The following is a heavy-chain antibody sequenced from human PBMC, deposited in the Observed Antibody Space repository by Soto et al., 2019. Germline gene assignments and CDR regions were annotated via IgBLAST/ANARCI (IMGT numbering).Heavy chain of an antibody. CDR1: GYSISSGYY. CDR3: ARRSRDYFHY. V-gene: IGHV4-38-2*01. J-gene: IGHJ4*02. Sequence: SATLSLTCAVSGYSISSGYYWGWIRQPPGKGLEWIGSIYHSGSTYYNPSLKSRVTISVDTSKNQFSLKLSSVTAADTAVYYCARRSRDYFHYWGQGTLVTVSS. CDR2: IYHSGST.